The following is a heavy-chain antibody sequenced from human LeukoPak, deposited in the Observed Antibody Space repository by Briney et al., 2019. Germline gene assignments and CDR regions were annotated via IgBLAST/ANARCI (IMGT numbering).Heavy chain of an antibody. CDR2: INPNSGGT. Sequence: ASVKVSRKASGYTFTGYYMHWVRQAPGQGLEWMGWINPNSGGTNYAQKFQGRVTMTRDTSISTAYMELSRLRSDDTAVYYCARDGGLVSGLVFDYWGQGTLVTVSS. J-gene: IGHJ4*02. CDR1: GYTFTGYY. V-gene: IGHV1-2*02. CDR3: ARDGGLVSGLVFDY. D-gene: IGHD6-19*01.